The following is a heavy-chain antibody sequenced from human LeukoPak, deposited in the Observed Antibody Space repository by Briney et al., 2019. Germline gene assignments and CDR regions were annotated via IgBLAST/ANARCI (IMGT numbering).Heavy chain of an antibody. CDR1: GYSFTSYG. Sequence: ASVKVSCKASGYSFTSYGISWARQAPGQGLEWMGWTNPSTGDTHYAQKFQARVTMTTDTSTSTAYMDLRSLRSDDTAVYYCARDSKTTMTTSGYWGQGILVTVSS. CDR3: ARDSKTTMTTSGY. CDR2: TNPSTGDT. V-gene: IGHV1-18*01. J-gene: IGHJ4*02. D-gene: IGHD4-17*01.